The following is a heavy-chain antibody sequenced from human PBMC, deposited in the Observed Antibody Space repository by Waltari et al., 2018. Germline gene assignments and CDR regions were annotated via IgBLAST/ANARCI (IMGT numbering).Heavy chain of an antibody. V-gene: IGHV3-7*04. CDR2: IKPDGSGR. Sequence: EVQLVESGGGLVHPGGTLSLSCAASGFTFGTSWMTWVRQAPGRGPEWVANIKPDGSGRSYVDFVRGRFTISRDNAKSSLYLQINSLTVEDTAIYYCARDRGWLQFDYWGQGALVIVSS. J-gene: IGHJ4*02. CDR3: ARDRGWLQFDY. CDR1: GFTFGTSW. D-gene: IGHD5-12*01.